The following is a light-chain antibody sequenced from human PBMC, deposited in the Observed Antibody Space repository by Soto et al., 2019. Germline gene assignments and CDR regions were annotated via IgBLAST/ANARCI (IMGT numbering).Light chain of an antibody. J-gene: IGKJ2*01. CDR3: QQYAYSPRT. CDR2: AAS. CDR1: QSVGNNY. V-gene: IGKV3-20*01. Sequence: EVVLTQSPGTLSLSPGERATLPCRASQSVGNNYLAWYQQKPGQAPRLLIYAASTRATGIPDRFSGSGSGTDFTLSISRLEPEDFAVYYCQQYAYSPRTFGRGTKLEIK.